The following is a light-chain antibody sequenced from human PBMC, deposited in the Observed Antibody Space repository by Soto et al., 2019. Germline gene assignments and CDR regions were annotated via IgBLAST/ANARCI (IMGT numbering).Light chain of an antibody. CDR3: QQYNSYRT. CDR2: KAS. Sequence: DIQMTQSPSTLSASVGDRVTITCRASQSVGSWLAWYQQKPGKAPNLLIYKASSLQSGVPSRFSGSGSRTEFTLTISSLQPDDFGTYYCQQYNSYRTFGQGTKVEIK. J-gene: IGKJ1*01. CDR1: QSVGSW. V-gene: IGKV1-5*03.